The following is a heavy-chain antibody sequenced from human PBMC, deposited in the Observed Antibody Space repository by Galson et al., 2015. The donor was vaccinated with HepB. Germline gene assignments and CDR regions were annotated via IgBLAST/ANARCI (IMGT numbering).Heavy chain of an antibody. J-gene: IGHJ3*02. CDR1: GFIFSSYA. CDR2: ISSNGGST. V-gene: IGHV3-64D*06. CDR3: VKGSDAFDI. Sequence: SLRLSCAASGFIFSSYAMHWVRQAPGKGLEYISAISSNGGSTYYADSVKGRFTISRDNSKNTLYLQMSSLRAEDTAVYYCVKGSDAFDIWGQGTMVTVPS.